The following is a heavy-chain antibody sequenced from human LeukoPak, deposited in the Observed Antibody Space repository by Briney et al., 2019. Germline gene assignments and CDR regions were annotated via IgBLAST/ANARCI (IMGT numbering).Heavy chain of an antibody. Sequence: SETLSLTCAVYGGSFSDYYWTWVRQSPGKGLEWIAEINHSGSTNYNPSLKSRVIISADTSKNQFSLNLNSVTAADTAVYYCARCGGYDYFDDYWGQGTLVTVSS. CDR1: GGSFSDYY. CDR2: INHSGST. CDR3: ARCGGYDYFDDY. J-gene: IGHJ4*02. D-gene: IGHD5-12*01. V-gene: IGHV4-34*01.